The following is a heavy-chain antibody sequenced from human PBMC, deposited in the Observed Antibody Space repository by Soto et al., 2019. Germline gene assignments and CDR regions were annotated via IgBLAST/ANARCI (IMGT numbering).Heavy chain of an antibody. V-gene: IGHV4-4*02. CDR3: ASVRGGYYYGMDV. D-gene: IGHD3-10*02. Sequence: QVELQETGPGLVKPSGTLSLTCAVSGGSISSSNWWSWVRQPPGKGLEWIGEIYHSGSTNYNPSLKSRVTISVDKSKNQFSLKLSSVTAADTAVYYCASVRGGYYYGMDVWGQGTTVTVSS. CDR1: GGSISSSNW. J-gene: IGHJ6*02. CDR2: IYHSGST.